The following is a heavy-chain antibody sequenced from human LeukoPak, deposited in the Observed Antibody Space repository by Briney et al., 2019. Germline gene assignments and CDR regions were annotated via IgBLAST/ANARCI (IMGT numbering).Heavy chain of an antibody. CDR3: ASGPRGSYYPDAFDI. Sequence: GGSLRLSCAASGFTFSSYWMHWVRQAPGKGLVWVSRINSDGSSTSYADSVKGRFTISRDNAKNTLYLQMNSLRAEDTAVYYCASGPRGSYYPDAFDIWGQGTMVTVSS. D-gene: IGHD3-10*01. V-gene: IGHV3-74*01. J-gene: IGHJ3*02. CDR2: INSDGSST. CDR1: GFTFSSYW.